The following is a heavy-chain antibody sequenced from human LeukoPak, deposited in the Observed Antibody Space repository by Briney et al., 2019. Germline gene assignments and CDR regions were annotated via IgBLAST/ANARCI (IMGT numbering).Heavy chain of an antibody. V-gene: IGHV1-18*01. CDR3: ARSRGYYYGSGSYYKLPYYVDY. CDR2: ISAYNGNT. J-gene: IGHJ4*02. Sequence: GASVKVSCKASGYTFTSYGISWVRQAPGQGLEWMGWISAYNGNTNYAQKLQGRVTMTTDTSTSTAYMELRSLRSDDTAVYYCARSRGYYYGSGSYYKLPYYVDYWGQGTLVTVSS. CDR1: GYTFTSYG. D-gene: IGHD3-10*01.